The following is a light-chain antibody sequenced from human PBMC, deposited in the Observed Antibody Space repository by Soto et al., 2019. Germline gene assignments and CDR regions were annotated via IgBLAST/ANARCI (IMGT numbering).Light chain of an antibody. CDR3: QQYNSYPWT. CDR1: QSISSW. Sequence: DIQMTQSPSTLSASVGDRVTITCRASQSISSWLAWYQQKPGKAPKLLIYDASSLESGVPSRFSGSGAGTEFTLSISSMQPDDFETYYGQQYNSYPWTFGQGPTVDIK. CDR2: DAS. J-gene: IGKJ1*01. V-gene: IGKV1-5*01.